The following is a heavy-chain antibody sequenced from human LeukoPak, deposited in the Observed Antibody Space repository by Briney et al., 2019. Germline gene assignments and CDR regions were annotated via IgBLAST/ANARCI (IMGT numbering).Heavy chain of an antibody. V-gene: IGHV3-23*01. CDR2: VSNRDGRA. CDR3: ASGMSLAGDGPFDY. CDR1: GFTFSSYG. D-gene: IGHD6-19*01. Sequence: GGSLRLSCAASGFTFSSYGMDWVRQAPGKGREWVSGVSNRDGRAYYADSVKGRFTVSRDNSKNTLHLQMNSLRAEDTALCYCASGMSLAGDGPFDYWGQGTLVTVSS. J-gene: IGHJ4*02.